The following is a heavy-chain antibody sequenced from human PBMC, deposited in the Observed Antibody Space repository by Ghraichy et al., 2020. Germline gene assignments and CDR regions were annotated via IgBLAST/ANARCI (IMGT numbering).Heavy chain of an antibody. CDR3: AKVSGDYMGPFDY. CDR1: GFTFNLFA. Sequence: GGSLRLSCVASGFTFNLFAMSWVRQAPGKGLEWVSGLSGSGDNTYYADSVKGRFTISRDNSKNTLYLQMNSLRAVDTAIYYCAKVSGDYMGPFDYWGQGTLVTVSS. J-gene: IGHJ4*02. D-gene: IGHD4-17*01. V-gene: IGHV3-23*01. CDR2: LSGSGDNT.